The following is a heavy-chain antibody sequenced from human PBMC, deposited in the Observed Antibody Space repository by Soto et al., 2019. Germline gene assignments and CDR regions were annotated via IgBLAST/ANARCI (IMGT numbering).Heavy chain of an antibody. CDR1: GYTFMHYD. CDR2: ISHSTGKA. Sequence: QVQLVQSGADVKKPGASVKLSCKASGYTFMHYDIGWVRQAPGQGPEWLGRISHSTGKADYPQKFQGRVNMTTDTSTTTAYMEMRSLRPDDTAVYYCARDQTKWLNEAYDLWGQGTMVTVSS. V-gene: IGHV1-18*01. CDR3: ARDQTKWLNEAYDL. J-gene: IGHJ3*01. D-gene: IGHD2-8*01.